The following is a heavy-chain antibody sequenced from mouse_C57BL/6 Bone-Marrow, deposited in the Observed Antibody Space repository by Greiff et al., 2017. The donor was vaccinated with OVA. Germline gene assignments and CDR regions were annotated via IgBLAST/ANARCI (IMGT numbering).Heavy chain of an antibody. CDR2: INLNYGTT. Sequence: EVKLMESGPELVKPGASVKISCKASGYSFTDYNMNWVKQSNGKSLEWIGVINLNYGTTSYNQKFKGKATLTVDQSSSTAYMQLNSLTSEDSAVYYCARSRIYDPWFAYWGQGTLVTVSA. CDR1: GYSFTDYN. D-gene: IGHD2-3*01. J-gene: IGHJ3*01. V-gene: IGHV1-39*01. CDR3: ARSRIYDPWFAY.